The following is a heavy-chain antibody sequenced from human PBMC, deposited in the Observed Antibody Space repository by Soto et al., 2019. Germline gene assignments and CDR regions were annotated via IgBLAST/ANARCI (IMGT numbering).Heavy chain of an antibody. V-gene: IGHV4-30-4*01. CDR1: GGSISSGDYY. Sequence: SETLSLTCTVSGGSISSGDYYWSWIRQPPGKGLEWVGYLYYSGNTYYNPSLKSRVSISVDTSKNQFSLKLSSVTAADTAVYYCARRVVVVATGNNWFDPWGQGTLVT. J-gene: IGHJ5*02. CDR2: LYYSGNT. D-gene: IGHD2-15*01. CDR3: ARRVVVVATGNNWFDP.